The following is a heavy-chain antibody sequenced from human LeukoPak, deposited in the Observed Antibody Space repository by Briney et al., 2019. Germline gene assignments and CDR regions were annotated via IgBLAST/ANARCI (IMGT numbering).Heavy chain of an antibody. CDR1: GTSFSDYY. Sequence: SETLSLTCAVYGTSFSDYYWSWLRQPPGKGLEWIGDINQSGSTNYNPSLKSRITISEDTPKNQVSLKVSSVTTADTAVYYCARGGGLQPRLPHYFDYWGQGSQVTVSS. CDR3: ARGGGLQPRLPHYFDY. J-gene: IGHJ4*02. V-gene: IGHV4-34*01. CDR2: INQSGST. D-gene: IGHD6-25*01.